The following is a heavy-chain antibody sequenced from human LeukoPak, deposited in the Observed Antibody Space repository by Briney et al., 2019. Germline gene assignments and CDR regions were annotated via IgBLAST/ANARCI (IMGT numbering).Heavy chain of an antibody. Sequence: SETLSLTCTVSGGSISNSNYYRGWIRQPPGKGLEWIGDIYYNGNTYYNSSLKSRVTISVDTSKNQFSLKLSSVTAADTAVYYCASLLNGGVAHWFDPWGQGTLVTVSS. D-gene: IGHD7-27*01. V-gene: IGHV4-39*01. CDR2: IYYNGNT. CDR1: GGSISNSNYY. CDR3: ASLLNGGVAHWFDP. J-gene: IGHJ5*02.